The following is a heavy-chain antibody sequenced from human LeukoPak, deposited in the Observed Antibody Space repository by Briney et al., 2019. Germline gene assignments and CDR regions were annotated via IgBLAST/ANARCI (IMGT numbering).Heavy chain of an antibody. D-gene: IGHD4-23*01. J-gene: IGHJ4*02. CDR2: IIPIFGTA. Sequence: SGGTFSSYAIXXXRQAPGQGLXXXGGIIPIFGTANYAQKFQGRVTITADESTSTAYMELSSLRSEDTAVYYCARASGVEVVTIWGQGTLVTVSS. V-gene: IGHV1-69*01. CDR1: GGTFSSYA. CDR3: ARASGVEVVTI.